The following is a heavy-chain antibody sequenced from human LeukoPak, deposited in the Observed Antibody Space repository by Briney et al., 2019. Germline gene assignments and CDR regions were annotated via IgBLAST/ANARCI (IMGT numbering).Heavy chain of an antibody. V-gene: IGHV3-48*01. J-gene: IGHJ5*02. CDR1: GFSFTSYA. CDR3: ARERVGGSSWYRAQNWFDP. Sequence: QSGGSLRLSCAASGFSFTSYAMIWVRQAPGKGREWVSYISISSSTIYYADSVKGRFTIARDNAKNSLSLQMNSLRAEDTAVYYCARERVGGSSWYRAQNWFDPWGQGTLVTVSS. CDR2: ISISSSTI. D-gene: IGHD6-13*01.